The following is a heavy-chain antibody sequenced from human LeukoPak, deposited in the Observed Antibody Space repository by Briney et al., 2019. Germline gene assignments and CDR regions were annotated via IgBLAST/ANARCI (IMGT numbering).Heavy chain of an antibody. J-gene: IGHJ4*02. CDR1: GFTFSSYA. D-gene: IGHD6-19*01. CDR3: ARDAKAVAGSLDY. CDR2: ISGSSGST. Sequence: GGSLRLSCAASGFTFSSYAMNWVRQAPGKGLEWVSAISGSSGSTYYADSVKGRFTISRDNAKNSLYLQMNSLRAEDTAVYYCARDAKAVAGSLDYWGQGTLVTVSS. V-gene: IGHV3-23*01.